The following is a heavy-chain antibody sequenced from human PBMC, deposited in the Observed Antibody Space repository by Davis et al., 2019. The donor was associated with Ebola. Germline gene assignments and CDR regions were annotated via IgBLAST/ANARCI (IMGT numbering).Heavy chain of an antibody. CDR3: ARAAGRYCSGGSCYYRSTGYYYYYYGMDV. CDR1: GFTFSSYW. Sequence: GESLKISCAASGFTFSSYWMSWVRQAPGKGLEWVANIKQDGSEKYYVDSVKGRFTISRDNAKNSLYLQMNSLRAEDTAVYYCARAAGRYCSGGSCYYRSTGYYYYYYGMDVWGQGTTVTVSS. CDR2: IKQDGSEK. D-gene: IGHD2-15*01. V-gene: IGHV3-7*01. J-gene: IGHJ6*02.